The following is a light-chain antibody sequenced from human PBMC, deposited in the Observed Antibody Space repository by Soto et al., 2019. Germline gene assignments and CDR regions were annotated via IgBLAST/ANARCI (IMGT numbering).Light chain of an antibody. Sequence: DIQMTQSPSSLSASVGDRITITCRASQSISSYLNWYQQEPGKAPKILMYDATRLQSGVPSRFSGSGSGTDFTLTISSLQPEDFATYYCQQSYGIPYTFGQGTKLEIK. CDR1: QSISSY. J-gene: IGKJ2*01. CDR2: DAT. V-gene: IGKV1-39*01. CDR3: QQSYGIPYT.